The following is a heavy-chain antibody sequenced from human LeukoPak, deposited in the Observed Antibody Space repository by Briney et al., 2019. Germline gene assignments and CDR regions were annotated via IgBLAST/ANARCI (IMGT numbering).Heavy chain of an antibody. D-gene: IGHD6-13*01. CDR3: ARVIAAAGTWSYYYGMDV. J-gene: IGHJ6*02. CDR2: IYHSGST. CDR1: GGSISSSSYY. Sequence: SETLSLTCTVSGGSISSSSYYWGWIRQPPGKGLEWIGEIYHSGSTNYNPSLKSRVTISVDKSKNQFSLKLSSVTAADTAVYYCARVIAAAGTWSYYYGMDVWGQGTTVTVSS. V-gene: IGHV4-39*07.